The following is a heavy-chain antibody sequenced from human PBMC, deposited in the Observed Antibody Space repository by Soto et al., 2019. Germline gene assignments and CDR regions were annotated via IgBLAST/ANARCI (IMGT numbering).Heavy chain of an antibody. Sequence: SETLSLTCTVSGGSISSYYWSWIRQPPGKGLEWIGYIFYSGSTNYNPSLKSRVTISVDTSTSTAYMELRSLTSDDTAVYYCARKGVTSSWYGGGHDYWGQGTLVTVSS. CDR2: IFYSGST. CDR1: GGSISSYY. D-gene: IGHD6-13*01. J-gene: IGHJ4*02. V-gene: IGHV4-59*08. CDR3: ARKGVTSSWYGGGHDY.